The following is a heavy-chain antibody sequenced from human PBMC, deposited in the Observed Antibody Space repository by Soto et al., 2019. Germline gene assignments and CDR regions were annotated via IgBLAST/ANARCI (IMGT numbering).Heavy chain of an antibody. D-gene: IGHD4-17*01. CDR1: GYSISISNW. V-gene: IGHV4-28*03. CDR3: ARETYGAYVGYLDP. CDR2: IYYSGTT. J-gene: IGHJ5*02. Sequence: SETLSLACAVSGYSISISNWWGWIRQPPGKGLEWIGYIYYSGTTYYNPSLKSRVTMSVDTSKNQFSLKLSSVTAADTAVYYCARETYGAYVGYLDPWGQGTLVTVS.